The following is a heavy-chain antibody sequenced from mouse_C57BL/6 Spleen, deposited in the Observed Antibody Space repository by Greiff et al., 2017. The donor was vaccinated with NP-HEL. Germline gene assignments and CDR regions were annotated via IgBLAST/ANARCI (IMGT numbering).Heavy chain of an antibody. CDR2: ISSGSSTI. V-gene: IGHV5-17*01. CDR1: GFTFSDYG. D-gene: IGHD1-1*01. CDR3: ARPPITTVKDYYAMDY. J-gene: IGHJ4*01. Sequence: EVKLVESGGGLVKPGGSLKLSCAASGFTFSDYGMHWVRQAPEKGLEWVAYISSGSSTIYYADTVKGRFTISRDNAKNTLFLQMTSLRSEDTAMDYCARPPITTVKDYYAMDYWGQGTSVTVSS.